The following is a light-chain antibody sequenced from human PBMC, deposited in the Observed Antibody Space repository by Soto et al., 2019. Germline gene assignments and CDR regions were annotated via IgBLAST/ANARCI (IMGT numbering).Light chain of an antibody. J-gene: IGKJ1*01. V-gene: IGKV1-5*01. CDR2: DAS. CDR1: QTISSW. CDR3: QQYSSYPWT. Sequence: DIQMTQSPSTLSASVGDRVTITCRPSQTISSWLAWYQQKPGRAPNLLIYDASSLESGVPSRFSGSGSGTEFTLTISSLQPDDCATYYCQQYSSYPWTFGQGTKVEIK.